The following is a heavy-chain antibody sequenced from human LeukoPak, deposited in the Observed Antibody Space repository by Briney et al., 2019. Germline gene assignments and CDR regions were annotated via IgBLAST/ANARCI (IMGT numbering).Heavy chain of an antibody. J-gene: IGHJ4*02. D-gene: IGHD3-10*01. CDR3: ARGPLGFGAFPFDY. V-gene: IGHV4-59*01. CDR2: IYYSGST. CDR1: GGSISSYY. Sequence: PSETLSLTCTVSGGSISSYYWSWIRQPPGKGLEWIGYIYYSGSTNYNPPLKSRVTISVDTSKNQFSLKLSSVTAADTAVYYCARGPLGFGAFPFDYWGQGTLVTVSS.